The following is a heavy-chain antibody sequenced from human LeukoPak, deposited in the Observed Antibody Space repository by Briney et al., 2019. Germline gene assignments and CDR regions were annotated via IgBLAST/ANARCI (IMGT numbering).Heavy chain of an antibody. CDR1: GFTLSSYA. Sequence: GGSLRLSCAASGFTLSSYAMSWVRQAPGKGLEWVSAISGSGGSTYYADSVKGRFTISRDNSKNTLYLQMNSLRAEDTAVYYCAKATYYYGSGSYYISPDYWGQGTLVTVSS. V-gene: IGHV3-23*01. CDR3: AKATYYYGSGSYYISPDY. CDR2: ISGSGGST. J-gene: IGHJ4*02. D-gene: IGHD3-10*01.